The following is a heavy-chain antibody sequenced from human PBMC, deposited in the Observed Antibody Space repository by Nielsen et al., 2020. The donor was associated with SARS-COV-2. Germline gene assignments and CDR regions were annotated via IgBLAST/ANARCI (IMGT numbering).Heavy chain of an antibody. CDR2: TYYRSKWYN. V-gene: IGHV6-1*01. Sequence: WLRQSPSRGLEWLGRTYYRSKWYNDYAVSVKSRITINPDTSKNQFSLHLNSVTPEDTAVYYCARARGAYGGYYYYYYSDVWGKGTTVTVSS. CDR3: ARARGAYGGYYYYYYSDV. J-gene: IGHJ6*03. D-gene: IGHD4-23*01.